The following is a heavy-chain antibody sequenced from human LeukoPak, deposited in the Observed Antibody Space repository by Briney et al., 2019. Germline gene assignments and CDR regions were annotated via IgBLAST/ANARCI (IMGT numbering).Heavy chain of an antibody. J-gene: IGHJ4*02. Sequence: GGSLRLSCAASGFTFSSYAMTWVRQAPGKGLEWVSTINWNGGDTYYAGSVKGRFTISRDNSKNTLYLQVNSLRAEDTAVYYCAKGLALFDYWGQGTLVTVSS. CDR3: AKGLALFDY. CDR1: GFTFSSYA. CDR2: INWNGGDT. V-gene: IGHV3-23*01.